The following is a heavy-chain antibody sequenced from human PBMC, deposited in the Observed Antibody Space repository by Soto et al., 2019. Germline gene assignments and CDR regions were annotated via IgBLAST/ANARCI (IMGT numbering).Heavy chain of an antibody. CDR1: GGSISSSSYY. Sequence: PSETLSLTCTVSGGSISSSSYYWGWIRQPPGKGLEWIGSIYYSGSTYYNPSLKSRVTISVDTSKNQFSLKLSSVTAADTAVYYCASQLGYCISTSCYSTADFDYWGQGTLVTVS. D-gene: IGHD2-2*01. V-gene: IGHV4-39*01. J-gene: IGHJ4*02. CDR2: IYYSGST. CDR3: ASQLGYCISTSCYSTADFDY.